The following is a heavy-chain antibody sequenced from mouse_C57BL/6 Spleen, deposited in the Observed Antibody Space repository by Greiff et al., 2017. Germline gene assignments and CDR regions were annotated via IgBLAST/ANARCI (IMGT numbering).Heavy chain of an antibody. D-gene: IGHD4-1*01. CDR1: GYTFTSYW. CDR2: IDPSDSET. V-gene: IGHV1-52*01. Sequence: QVQLQQPGAELVRPGSSVKLSCKASGYTFTSYWMHWVKQRPIQGLEWIGNIDPSDSETHYTQKFKDKATLTVDKSSSTAYMQLSSLTSEDSAVYYCARRSNWGSDYWGQGTTLTVSS. J-gene: IGHJ2*01. CDR3: ARRSNWGSDY.